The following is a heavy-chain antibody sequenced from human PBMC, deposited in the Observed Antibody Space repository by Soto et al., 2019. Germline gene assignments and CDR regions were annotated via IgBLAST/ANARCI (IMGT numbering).Heavy chain of an antibody. D-gene: IGHD1-26*01. CDR3: ATGLDLGATDSITCY. J-gene: IGHJ4*02. CDR1: GGTFSSYA. V-gene: IGHV1-69*13. Sequence: GASVKVSCKASGGTFSSYAISWVRQAPGQGLEWMGGIIPIFGTANYAQKFQGRVTITADGSTSTAYMELSSLRSEDTAVYYCATGLDLGATDSITCYWGQGTLVTVS. CDR2: IIPIFGTA.